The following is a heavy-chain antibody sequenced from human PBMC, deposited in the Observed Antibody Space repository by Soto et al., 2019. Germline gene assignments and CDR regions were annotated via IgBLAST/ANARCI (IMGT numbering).Heavy chain of an antibody. V-gene: IGHV2-5*01. Sequence: SGPTLGNPTQTLTLTCTFSGFSLSTSGVGVGWIRQPPGKALEWLALIYWNDDKRYSPSLKSRLTITKDTSKNQVVLTMTNMDPVDTATYYCAHHLTLDTAMVTGWFDPWGQGTLVTVSS. CDR2: IYWNDDK. CDR3: AHHLTLDTAMVTGWFDP. J-gene: IGHJ5*02. D-gene: IGHD5-18*01. CDR1: GFSLSTSGVG.